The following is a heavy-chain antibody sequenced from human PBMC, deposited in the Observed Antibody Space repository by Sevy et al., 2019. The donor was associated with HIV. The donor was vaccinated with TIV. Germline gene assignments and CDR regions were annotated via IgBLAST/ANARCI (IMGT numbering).Heavy chain of an antibody. CDR3: TGAPPVRSGDDSLNCFDP. CDR1: GGSISSYY. Sequence: SETLSLTCTVSGGSISSYYWSWIRQPPGKGLEYIGYIHYTGSANYNPSLKSRVTISVDTSKNQFRLKLSSVTAADTAVYYCTGAPPVRSGDDSLNCFDPWGQGSLVTVSS. D-gene: IGHD5-12*01. CDR2: IHYTGSA. J-gene: IGHJ5*02. V-gene: IGHV4-59*01.